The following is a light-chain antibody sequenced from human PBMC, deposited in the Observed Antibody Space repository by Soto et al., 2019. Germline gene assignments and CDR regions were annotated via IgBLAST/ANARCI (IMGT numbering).Light chain of an antibody. Sequence: EIVLTQSPGILSLSPGERASLSCGASQSISSSFLAWYQQKPGQAPRLLIYGASSRATGIPGRFSGTGSETDFTLTISRLEPEDFAVYYCQQFGSYPLTFGGGTKVDIK. CDR3: QQFGSYPLT. CDR1: QSISSSF. J-gene: IGKJ4*01. CDR2: GAS. V-gene: IGKV3-20*01.